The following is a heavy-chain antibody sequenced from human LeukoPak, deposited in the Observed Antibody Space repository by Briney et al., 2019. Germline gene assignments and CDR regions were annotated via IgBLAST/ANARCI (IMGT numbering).Heavy chain of an antibody. CDR1: GGSFSGYY. CDR2: IYTSGST. D-gene: IGHD1-1*01. Sequence: SETLSLTCAVYGGSFSGYYWSWIRQPPGKGLEWIGRIYTSGSTNYNPSLKSRVTMSVDTSKNQFSLKLSSVTAADTAVYYCARVTYNWNSDIWGQGTMVTVSS. J-gene: IGHJ3*02. V-gene: IGHV4-59*10. CDR3: ARVTYNWNSDI.